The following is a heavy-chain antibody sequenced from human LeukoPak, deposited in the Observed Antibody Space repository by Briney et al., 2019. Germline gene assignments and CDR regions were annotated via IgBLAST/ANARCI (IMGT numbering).Heavy chain of an antibody. CDR1: GTSLTTYF. D-gene: IGHD3-22*01. CDR2: FYSSGST. V-gene: IGHV4-4*07. Sequence: SETLSLTCTVSGTSLTTYFWSWIRQPAGKGLEWIGRFYSSGSTSYNPSLKSRLTMSVDTSKNEFSLKLRSVTAADTAVYYCVRDRVDSSGYYYYYDLGVWGQGTTVTVSS. J-gene: IGHJ6*02. CDR3: VRDRVDSSGYYYYYDLGV.